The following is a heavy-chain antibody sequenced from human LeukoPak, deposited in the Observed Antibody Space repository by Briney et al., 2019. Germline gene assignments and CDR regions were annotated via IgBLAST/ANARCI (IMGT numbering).Heavy chain of an antibody. J-gene: IGHJ6*03. Sequence: SETLSLTCNVPGGSIRGYYWSWIRQPPGKGLEWIGYIYSSGSTNYNPSLKSRVTISVDTSKNQFSLKLSSVIAADTAVYYCARTTEEYCSSASCFGFSYSYYMDVWGKGTTVTISS. CDR1: GGSIRGYY. D-gene: IGHD2-2*01. V-gene: IGHV4-59*01. CDR2: IYSSGST. CDR3: ARTTEEYCSSASCFGFSYSYYMDV.